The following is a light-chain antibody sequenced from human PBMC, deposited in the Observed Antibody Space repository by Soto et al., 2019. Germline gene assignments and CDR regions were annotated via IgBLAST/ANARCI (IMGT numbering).Light chain of an antibody. CDR2: DVS. CDR3: SSYTSSSTYVV. CDR1: SSDVGGYNY. V-gene: IGLV2-14*01. Sequence: QSALTQPASVAGSPGQSITISCTGTSSDVGGYNYVSCYQQHPGKSGKLMIYDVSNRPSGVSNRFSGSKSGNTAALTISGLQGEEEADCYCSSYTSSSTYVVFGGGTKVTVL. J-gene: IGLJ2*01.